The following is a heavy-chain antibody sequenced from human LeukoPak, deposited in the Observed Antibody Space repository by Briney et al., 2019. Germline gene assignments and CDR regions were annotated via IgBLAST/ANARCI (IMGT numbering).Heavy chain of an antibody. V-gene: IGHV4-34*01. J-gene: IGHJ4*02. Sequence: SETLSLTCAVYGGSFSGYYWSWIRQPPGKGLEWIGEINHSGSTNYNPSLKSRVTISVDTSKNQFSLKLSSVTAADTAVYYCARGVEAGYCSSTSCYRYYFDYWGQGTLVTVPS. D-gene: IGHD2-2*01. CDR1: GGSFSGYY. CDR2: INHSGST. CDR3: ARGVEAGYCSSTSCYRYYFDY.